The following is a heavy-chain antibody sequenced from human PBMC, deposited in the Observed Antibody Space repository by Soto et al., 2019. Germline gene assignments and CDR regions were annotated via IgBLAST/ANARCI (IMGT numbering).Heavy chain of an antibody. CDR3: ASTRSHDAHRPFDY. CDR2: ISPYNGDT. D-gene: IGHD3-16*01. V-gene: IGHV1-18*04. Sequence: AAVKLACKASGYTFATYGISWVRQAPGQGLEWVGWISPYNGDTKYSQNFQGRVTMTTDTFTSTGYMEMRSLTSDDTAVYYCASTRSHDAHRPFDYWAQGPRVAV. J-gene: IGHJ4*02. CDR1: GYTFATYG.